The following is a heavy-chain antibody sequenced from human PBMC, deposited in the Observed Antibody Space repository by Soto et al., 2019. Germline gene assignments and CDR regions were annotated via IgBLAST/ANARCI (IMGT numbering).Heavy chain of an antibody. V-gene: IGHV3-48*03. D-gene: IGHD1-1*01. Sequence: PGGSLRLSCAVSGFTFSAFEMNWVRQAPGKGLEWLSYIYNSGSTMTYADSVKGRFAISRDNAKNSLYLEMYSLRAEDTAVYYCARESGGTGLDVWGQGTTVTVSS. CDR1: GFTFSAFE. J-gene: IGHJ6*02. CDR2: IYNSGSTM. CDR3: ARESGGTGLDV.